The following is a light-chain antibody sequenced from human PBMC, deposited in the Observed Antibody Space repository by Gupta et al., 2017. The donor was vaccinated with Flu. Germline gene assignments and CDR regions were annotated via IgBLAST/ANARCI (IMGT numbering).Light chain of an antibody. Sequence: QSALTQPASVSGSPGQSITISCTGTSNDIGTHILVSWYQQHPGKAPKRVISKVSERPSGVSDRFSGSKAGNTASLTISGLQDEDEADYYCCSYVGSSTFVFGTGTKVTGL. V-gene: IGLV2-23*02. CDR1: SNDIGTHIL. J-gene: IGLJ1*01. CDR3: CSYVGSSTFV. CDR2: KVS.